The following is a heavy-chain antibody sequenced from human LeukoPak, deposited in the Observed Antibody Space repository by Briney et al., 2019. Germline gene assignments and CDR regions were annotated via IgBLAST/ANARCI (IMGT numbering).Heavy chain of an antibody. Sequence: GAVRVSCKASGYTFTRDDISSVRQATGQGLEWMGCMNLNGVNTCYAQKFKGRVPMTRNTSISTAYMELSSLRSEGTAVYSCARAGHYNRTTDYWGQGTLVTVSS. J-gene: IGHJ4*02. CDR1: GYTFTRDD. CDR2: MNLNGVNT. D-gene: IGHD1-14*01. V-gene: IGHV1-8*01. CDR3: ARAGHYNRTTDY.